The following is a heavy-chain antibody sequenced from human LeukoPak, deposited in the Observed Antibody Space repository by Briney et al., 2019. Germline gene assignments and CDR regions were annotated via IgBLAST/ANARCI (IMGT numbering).Heavy chain of an antibody. V-gene: IGHV1-69*06. CDR1: GGTFSSYA. CDR3: ARVEGEVAVAGKTRKYYFDY. D-gene: IGHD6-19*01. Sequence: ASVKVSCKASGGTFSSYAISWVRQAPGQGLEWMGGIIPIFGTANYAQKFQGRVTITADKSTSTAYMELSSLRSEDTAVYYCARVEGEVAVAGKTRKYYFDYWGQGTLVTVSS. J-gene: IGHJ4*02. CDR2: IIPIFGTA.